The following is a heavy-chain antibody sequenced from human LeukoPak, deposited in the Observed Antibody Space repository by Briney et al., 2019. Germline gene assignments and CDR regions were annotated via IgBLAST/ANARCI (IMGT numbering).Heavy chain of an antibody. CDR1: GYTFTSYY. CDR2: INPTGGST. CDR3: ARDYQPNDFDY. J-gene: IGHJ4*02. V-gene: IGHV1-46*01. Sequence: ASVKVSCKASGYTFTSYYMYWVRQAPGQGLEWMGIINPTGGSTSYAQKFQGRVTMTRDRSTSTIFMELSSLRSEDTAVYYCARDYQPNDFDYWGQGTLVTVSS. D-gene: IGHD2-2*01.